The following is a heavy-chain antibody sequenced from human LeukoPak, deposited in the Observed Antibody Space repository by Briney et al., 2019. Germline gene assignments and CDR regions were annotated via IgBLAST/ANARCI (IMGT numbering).Heavy chain of an antibody. V-gene: IGHV3-21*01. J-gene: IGHJ4*02. CDR2: ISGSSSYI. CDR3: ARDLVFYYDSSGDDY. CDR1: GFTFSSYS. D-gene: IGHD3-22*01. Sequence: GGSLRLSCAASGFTFSSYSMNWVRQAPGKGLEWVSAISGSSSYIYYADSVKGRFTISRDNAKNSLYLQMNSLRVEDTAVYYCARDLVFYYDSSGDDYWGQGTLVTVSS.